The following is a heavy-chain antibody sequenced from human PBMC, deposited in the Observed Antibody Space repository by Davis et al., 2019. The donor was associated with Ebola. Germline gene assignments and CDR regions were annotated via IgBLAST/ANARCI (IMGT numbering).Heavy chain of an antibody. CDR3: ARDRSSSSWFFDAFDI. CDR1: GFTFSSYS. J-gene: IGHJ3*02. CDR2: ISSSSSTI. Sequence: GESLKISCAASGFTFSSYSMNWVRQAPGKGLEWVSYISSSSSTIYYADSVKGRFTISRDNAKNTLYLQMNSLRAEDTAVYYCARDRSSSSWFFDAFDIWGQGTMVTVSS. D-gene: IGHD6-13*01. V-gene: IGHV3-48*01.